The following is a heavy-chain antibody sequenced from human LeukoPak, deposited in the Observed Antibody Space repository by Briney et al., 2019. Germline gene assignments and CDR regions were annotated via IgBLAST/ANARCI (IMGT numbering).Heavy chain of an antibody. Sequence: PGGSLRLSCAASGFAFSNYVMNWVRQAPGKGLEWVSAISGSGGSTYYADSVKGRFTISRDNSKNTLYLQMNSLRAEDTAVYYCAKELTGTTSLNYYYYGMDVWGQGTTVTVSS. J-gene: IGHJ6*02. V-gene: IGHV3-23*01. CDR1: GFAFSNYV. CDR2: ISGSGGST. D-gene: IGHD1-20*01. CDR3: AKELTGTTSLNYYYYGMDV.